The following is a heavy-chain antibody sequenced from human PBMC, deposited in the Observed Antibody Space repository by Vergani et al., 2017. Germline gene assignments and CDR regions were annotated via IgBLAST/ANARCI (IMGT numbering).Heavy chain of an antibody. CDR2: IHPDDSDT. D-gene: IGHD3-22*01. V-gene: IGHV5-51*01. J-gene: IGHJ4*02. Sequence: EVQLVQSGAEVKKPGESLKISCQISGYSFTNYWIGWVRQMPGKGLEWMGIIHPDDSDTRYSPSFQGQVTISVDKSISTAYLQRSGLRASDSAMYYCARLYGRDSSGSKYFDYWGQGTLVTVSS. CDR3: ARLYGRDSSGSKYFDY. CDR1: GYSFTNYW.